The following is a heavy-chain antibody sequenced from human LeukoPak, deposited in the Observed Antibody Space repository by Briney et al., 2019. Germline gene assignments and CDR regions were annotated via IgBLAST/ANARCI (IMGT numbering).Heavy chain of an antibody. V-gene: IGHV4-59*01. CDR3: TRGAGWLIDY. Sequence: SETLSLTCTVSDDSISDYYRGWIRRPPGKGLEWIGYFHNSGTSTYNPSLKSRVTISADTSKNQFSLKLNSLTTADTAVYYCTRGAGWLIDYWGQGILVTVSS. J-gene: IGHJ4*02. D-gene: IGHD3-16*01. CDR1: DDSISDYY. CDR2: FHNSGTS.